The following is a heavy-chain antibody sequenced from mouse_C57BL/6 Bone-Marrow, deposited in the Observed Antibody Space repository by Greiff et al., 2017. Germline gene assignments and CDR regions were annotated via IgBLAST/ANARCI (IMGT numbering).Heavy chain of an antibody. D-gene: IGHD1-1*01. Sequence: EVQRVESEGGLVQPGSSMKLSCTASGFTFSDYYMAWVRQVPEKGLEWVANINYDGSSTYYLDSLTSRFIISRDNAKNILYLQMSSLNSEDTATYYCASDHGSSSYYFDYWRQGTTLTVSS. CDR2: INYDGSST. V-gene: IGHV5-16*01. CDR3: ASDHGSSSYYFDY. CDR1: GFTFSDYY. J-gene: IGHJ2*01.